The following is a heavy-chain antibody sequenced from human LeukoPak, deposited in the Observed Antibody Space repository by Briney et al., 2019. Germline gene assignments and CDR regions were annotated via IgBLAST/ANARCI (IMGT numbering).Heavy chain of an antibody. CDR1: GGSISSYP. J-gene: IGHJ6*02. Sequence: SETLSLTCTVSGGSISSYPWNWIRQPPGKGLEWIGNIYYSGSTHYNPSLKSRVTISPDTSKNQFSLRLSSVTAADTAVYYCARQGARFGELLSFYAMDVWGQGTTVTVSS. D-gene: IGHD3-10*01. CDR3: ARQGARFGELLSFYAMDV. V-gene: IGHV4-59*08. CDR2: IYYSGST.